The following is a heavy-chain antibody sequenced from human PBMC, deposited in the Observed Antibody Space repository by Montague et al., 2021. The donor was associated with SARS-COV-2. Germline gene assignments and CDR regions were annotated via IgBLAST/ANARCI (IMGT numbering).Heavy chain of an antibody. CDR2: ISSSSSTI. Sequence: SLRLSCAASGFTFSSYSMNWVRQAPGKGLEWVSYISSSSSTIYYADSVKGRFTISRDNAKNSLYLQMNGLRAEDTAVYYCARDRGGSVSSGPYYYGMDVWGQGTTVTVSS. D-gene: IGHD6-19*01. J-gene: IGHJ6*02. V-gene: IGHV3-48*04. CDR3: ARDRGGSVSSGPYYYGMDV. CDR1: GFTFSSYS.